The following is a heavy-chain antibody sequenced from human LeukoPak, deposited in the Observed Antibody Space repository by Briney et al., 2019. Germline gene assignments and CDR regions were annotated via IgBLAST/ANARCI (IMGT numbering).Heavy chain of an antibody. Sequence: SETLSLTCIISGGSIGPYYWSWIRQAAGKGPEWIGRIYTTGTADYNPSLKGRVTISVDTSKNQFSLKLSSVTAADTAVYYCARGGEGSGSYYKPYYFDYWGQGTLVTVSS. CDR1: GGSIGPYY. V-gene: IGHV4-4*07. CDR3: ARGGEGSGSYYKPYYFDY. D-gene: IGHD3-10*01. J-gene: IGHJ4*02. CDR2: IYTTGTA.